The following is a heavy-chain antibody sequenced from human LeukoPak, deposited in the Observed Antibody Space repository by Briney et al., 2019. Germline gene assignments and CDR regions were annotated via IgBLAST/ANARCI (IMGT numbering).Heavy chain of an antibody. CDR2: IDNNGLKT. J-gene: IGHJ4*02. V-gene: IGHV3-64*04. CDR3: AKAASGNWNDVSDY. Sequence: GGSLRLSCSASGFSFNSYAVHWVRQAPGKGLEYVSSIDNNGLKTYYADSVKGRFTISRDNSKNTLYLQMNSLRAEDTAVYYCAKAASGNWNDVSDYWGQGTLVTVSS. D-gene: IGHD1-20*01. CDR1: GFSFNSYA.